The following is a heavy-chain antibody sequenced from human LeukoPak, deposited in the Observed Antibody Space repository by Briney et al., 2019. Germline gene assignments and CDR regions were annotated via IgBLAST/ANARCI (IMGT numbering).Heavy chain of an antibody. V-gene: IGHV4-39*07. Sequence: PSETLSLTCTVSGGSISIDNYHWAWIRQPPGKGLEWIGSTYHSGNTYYNPSLESRVTISVDTSKNHFSLQLSSVTAADTAVYYCTRVRPGSQSDYWGQGTLVTVSS. D-gene: IGHD3-10*01. CDR3: TRVRPGSQSDY. CDR1: GGSISIDNYH. CDR2: TYHSGNT. J-gene: IGHJ4*02.